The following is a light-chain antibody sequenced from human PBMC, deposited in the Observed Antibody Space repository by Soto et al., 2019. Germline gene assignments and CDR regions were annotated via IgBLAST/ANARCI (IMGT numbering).Light chain of an antibody. CDR1: QGISNY. J-gene: IGKJ3*01. V-gene: IGKV1-27*01. CDR3: QKCDSAPFT. CDR2: DAS. Sequence: DIQMTQSPSSLSASVGDRVTITCRARQGISNYLAWYQQKPGKVPNLLIFDASILQSGVPSRFSGSGSETDYTLPISSLQPEDVATYYCQKCDSAPFTFGHGTKVDVK.